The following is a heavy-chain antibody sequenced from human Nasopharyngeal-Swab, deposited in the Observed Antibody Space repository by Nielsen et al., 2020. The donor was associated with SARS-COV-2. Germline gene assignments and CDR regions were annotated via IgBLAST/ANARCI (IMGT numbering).Heavy chain of an antibody. CDR3: SKDYDGSLGWDDY. J-gene: IGHJ4*02. Sequence: SETLSLTCAVYGGSLSGYYWSWIRQPPGKGLEWIGEINSSGSTNYNPSLKSRVTMSVDTSKNQFSLKMASVTAADTAVYYCSKDYDGSLGWDDYWGQGTVVTVSS. V-gene: IGHV4-34*01. CDR1: GGSLSGYY. D-gene: IGHD3-10*01. CDR2: INSSGST.